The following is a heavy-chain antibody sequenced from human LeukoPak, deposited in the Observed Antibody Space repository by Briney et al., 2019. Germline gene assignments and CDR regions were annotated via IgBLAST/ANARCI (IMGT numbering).Heavy chain of an antibody. CDR1: GFTFSSYG. J-gene: IGHJ4*02. Sequence: GRSLRLSCAASGFTFSSYGMHWVRQAPGKGLQWVAVISYDGSNQYYAGSVKGRLTISRDNSKNTLYLQMNSLRAEDTAVYYCAKDAYGYYDFWSGFYFDYWGQGTLVTVSS. CDR3: AKDAYGYYDFWSGFYFDY. V-gene: IGHV3-30*18. CDR2: ISYDGSNQ. D-gene: IGHD3-3*01.